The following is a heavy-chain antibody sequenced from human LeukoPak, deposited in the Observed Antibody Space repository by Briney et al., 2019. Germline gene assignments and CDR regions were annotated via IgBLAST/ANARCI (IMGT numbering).Heavy chain of an antibody. J-gene: IGHJ4*02. V-gene: IGHV3-30-3*01. Sequence: GRSLRLSCSASGXTFSSYAMHWVRQAPGKGLEWVAVISYDGSNKYYADSVKGRFTISRDNSKNTLYLQMNSLRAEDTAVYYCARAWSMVADFDYWGQGTLVTVSS. D-gene: IGHD4/OR15-4a*01. CDR2: ISYDGSNK. CDR3: ARAWSMVADFDY. CDR1: GXTFSSYA.